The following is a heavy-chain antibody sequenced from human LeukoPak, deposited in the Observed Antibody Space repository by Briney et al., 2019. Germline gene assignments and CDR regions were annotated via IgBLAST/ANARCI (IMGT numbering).Heavy chain of an antibody. D-gene: IGHD3-3*01. CDR2: IYYSGST. CDR3: ARGDFWSGYYEGFDY. CDR1: GGSISSGDYY. Sequence: PSETLSLTCTVSGGSISSGDYYWSWIRQPPGKGLEWIGYIYYSGSTYYNPSLKSRVTISVDTSKNQFSLKLSSVTAADTAVYYCARGDFWSGYYEGFDYWGQGTLVTVSS. J-gene: IGHJ4*02. V-gene: IGHV4-30-4*01.